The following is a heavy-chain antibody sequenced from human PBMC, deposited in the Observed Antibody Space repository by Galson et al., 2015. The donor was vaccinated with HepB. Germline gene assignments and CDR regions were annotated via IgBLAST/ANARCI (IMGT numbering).Heavy chain of an antibody. J-gene: IGHJ4*02. D-gene: IGHD1-20*01. V-gene: IGHV3-33*01. Sequence: SLRLSCAASGFSFVNYGMHWVRQAPGKGLEWVAVIWYNGADQYYADSVRGRFTISRDNSRNTLYLQMNSLRAEDTAVYYCARNQWGNNWNYPDYWGQGTLVTVSS. CDR3: ARNQWGNNWNYPDY. CDR1: GFSFVNYG. CDR2: IWYNGADQ.